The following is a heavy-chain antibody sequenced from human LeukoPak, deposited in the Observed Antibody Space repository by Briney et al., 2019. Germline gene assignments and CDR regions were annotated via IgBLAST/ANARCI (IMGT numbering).Heavy chain of an antibody. V-gene: IGHV4-39*01. CDR3: ATRLTPGVFDY. CDR2: IYYSGST. CDR1: GGSISSSSYY. Sequence: SETLSLTCTVSGGSISSSSYYWGRIRQLPGKGLEWIGNIYYSGSTYYNPSLKSRVTISVDTSKNQFSLKLSSVTAADTAVYYCATRLTPGVFDYWGQGTLVTVSS. J-gene: IGHJ4*02. D-gene: IGHD4-23*01.